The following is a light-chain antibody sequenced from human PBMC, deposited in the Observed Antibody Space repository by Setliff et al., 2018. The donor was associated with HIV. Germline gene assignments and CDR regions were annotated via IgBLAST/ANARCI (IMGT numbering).Light chain of an antibody. J-gene: IGLJ1*01. CDR3: SSYTSSTPLYV. CDR1: SSDVGGYNY. CDR2: DVN. V-gene: IGLV2-14*03. Sequence: QSALTQPASVSGSPGQSITISCTGISSDVGGYNYVSWYQQHPGKAPKLMIYDVNNRPSGVSNRFSGSKSGNTASLTISGLQAEDEADYYCSSYTSSTPLYVFGTGTRSPS.